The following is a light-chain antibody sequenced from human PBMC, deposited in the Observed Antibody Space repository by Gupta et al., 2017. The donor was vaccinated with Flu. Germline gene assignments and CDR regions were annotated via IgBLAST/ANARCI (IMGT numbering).Light chain of an antibody. CDR2: DVT. CDR1: SSDVGGYNY. V-gene: IGLV2-11*01. CDR3: CSYAGSYTYV. J-gene: IGLJ1*01. Sequence: QSALTPPRSVSGSPGQSVAISFTGTSSDVGGYNYVSWYQQHPGRAPKLIIYDVTKRPSGVPDRFSGSKSGSTASLTISGLQAEDEADYYCCSYAGSYTYVFGTGTEVTVL.